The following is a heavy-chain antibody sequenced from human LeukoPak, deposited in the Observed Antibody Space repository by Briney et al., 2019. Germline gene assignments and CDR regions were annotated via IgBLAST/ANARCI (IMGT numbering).Heavy chain of an antibody. D-gene: IGHD2-21*01. CDR3: ARDYSYAMNV. Sequence: AGSLRLSCAASGFTFSSSWMHWVRHAPGQGLVWVSHINSDGSSTTYADSVKGRFTISRDNAKNTLYLQMHSLRAEDTAVYFRARDYSYAMNVGGEGTTVTVSS. CDR2: INSDGSST. V-gene: IGHV3-74*01. J-gene: IGHJ6*04. CDR1: GFTFSSSW.